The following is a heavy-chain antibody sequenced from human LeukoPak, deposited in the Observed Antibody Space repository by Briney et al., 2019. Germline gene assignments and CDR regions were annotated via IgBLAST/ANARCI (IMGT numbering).Heavy chain of an antibody. V-gene: IGHV4-59*08. Sequence: KSSETLSLTCAVYGGSFSGYYWSWIRQPPGKGPEWIGYIYYSGSTNYNPSLKSRVTISVDTSKNQFSLKLSSVTAADTAVYYCARRLRPTRGRFDPWGQGTLVTVSS. CDR3: ARRLRPTRGRFDP. CDR2: IYYSGST. CDR1: GGSFSGYY. D-gene: IGHD3-3*01. J-gene: IGHJ5*02.